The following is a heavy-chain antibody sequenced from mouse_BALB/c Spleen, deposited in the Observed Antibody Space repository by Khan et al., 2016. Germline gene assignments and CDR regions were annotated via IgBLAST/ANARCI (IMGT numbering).Heavy chain of an antibody. V-gene: IGHV5-6-3*01. D-gene: IGHD2-12*01. CDR1: GFTFSTYA. Sequence: EVQLVESGGGLVQPGGSLKLSCAASGFTFSTYAMSWVRQNPDKRLELVATINSNGGSTYYTDNVKGRFTISRDNAKNTLYLQMSSLKSEDTAMYYCARGRQAVDYWGQGTSVTVSS. CDR3: ARGRQAVDY. CDR2: INSNGGST. J-gene: IGHJ4*01.